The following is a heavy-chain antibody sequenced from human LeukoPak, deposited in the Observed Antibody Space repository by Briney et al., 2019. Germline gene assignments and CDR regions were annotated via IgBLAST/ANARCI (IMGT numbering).Heavy chain of an antibody. CDR2: ISGSGGST. CDR3: AKDGLELEA. D-gene: IGHD1-7*01. J-gene: IGHJ4*02. CDR1: GFTFSNAW. Sequence: GGSLRLSCAASGFTFSNAWMSWVRQAPGKGLEWVSAISGSGGSTYYADSVKGRFTISRDNSKNTLYLQMNSLRAEDTAVYYCAKDGLELEAGGQGTLVTVSS. V-gene: IGHV3-23*01.